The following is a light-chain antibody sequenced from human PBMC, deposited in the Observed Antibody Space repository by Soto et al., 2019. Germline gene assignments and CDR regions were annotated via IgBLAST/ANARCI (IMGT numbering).Light chain of an antibody. CDR2: KAS. Sequence: DIQMTQSPSTLSASVGDRVTITCRASQSISGWLAWYQQKPGKAPKLLIYKASTLESGVPSRFSGSGSATEFNLTISSLQPDDFATYYCQQYNSYWTFGQGTKVEIK. J-gene: IGKJ1*01. CDR3: QQYNSYWT. V-gene: IGKV1-5*03. CDR1: QSISGW.